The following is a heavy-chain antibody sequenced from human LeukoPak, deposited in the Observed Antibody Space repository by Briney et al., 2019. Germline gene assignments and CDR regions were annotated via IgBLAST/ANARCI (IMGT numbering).Heavy chain of an antibody. CDR1: GFTFSTYS. CDR2: ISTSSSHI. Sequence: GGSLRLSCAASGFTFSTYSMNWVRQAPGKGLEWVSSISTSSSHIYYADSVKDRFTISRDISKNTLFLQMNSLRAEDTAVYFCARDGPDSLYFDYWGQGTLVTASP. J-gene: IGHJ4*02. V-gene: IGHV3-21*01. CDR3: ARDGPDSLYFDY. D-gene: IGHD2-2*01.